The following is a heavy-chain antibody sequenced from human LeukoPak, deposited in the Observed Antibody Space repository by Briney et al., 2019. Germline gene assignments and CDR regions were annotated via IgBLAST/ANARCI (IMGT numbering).Heavy chain of an antibody. V-gene: IGHV4-39*07. J-gene: IGHJ3*02. CDR1: GGSISSNNYY. D-gene: IGHD3-16*02. Sequence: PSETLSLTCTVSGGSISSNNYYWGWIRQPPGKGLEWIGSIYYSGSTYYNPSLRSRVTISVDTSKNQFSLKLSSVTAADTAVYYCARAYYDYVWGTYHDAFDIWGQGTMVTVSS. CDR3: ARAYYDYVWGTYHDAFDI. CDR2: IYYSGST.